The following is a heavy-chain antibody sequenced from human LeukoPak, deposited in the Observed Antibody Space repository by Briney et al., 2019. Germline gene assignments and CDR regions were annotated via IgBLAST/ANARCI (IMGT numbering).Heavy chain of an antibody. CDR1: GFLLSSYA. V-gene: IGHV3-30-3*01. CDR3: ARVRGSSSWYFDY. CDR2: ISYEGNNK. D-gene: IGHD6-13*01. Sequence: GRSLRLLCAACGFLLSSYAMHWVRQAPGEGVEWVAVISYEGNNKYYAGAVEGRFTISRDNSKNTLYLQMNSVRAEDTAVYYCARVRGSSSWYFDYWGQGTLVTVSS. J-gene: IGHJ4*02.